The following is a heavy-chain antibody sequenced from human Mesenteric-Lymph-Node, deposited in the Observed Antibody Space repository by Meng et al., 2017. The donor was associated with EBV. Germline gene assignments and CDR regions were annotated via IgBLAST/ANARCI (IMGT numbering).Heavy chain of an antibody. CDR3: ARSAGGDYFDY. CDR1: GGSIISGGYS. J-gene: IGHJ4*02. Sequence: QLPLQESGSGLGRPSQTLSLTWAVSGGSIISGGYSWSWIRQAPGKGLEWIGFIYHSGTTYLNPSLRSRVNLSVDTSKNQFSLNLRSVPAADTAIYYCARSAGGDYFDYWGQGTLVTVSS. CDR2: IYHSGTT. D-gene: IGHD1-26*01. V-gene: IGHV4-30-2*01.